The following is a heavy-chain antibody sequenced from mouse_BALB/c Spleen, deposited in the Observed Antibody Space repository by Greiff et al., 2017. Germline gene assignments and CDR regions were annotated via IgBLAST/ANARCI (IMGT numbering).Heavy chain of an antibody. J-gene: IGHJ2*01. CDR3: ARENDYLFDY. D-gene: IGHD2-4*01. CDR2: ISYSGST. CDR1: GYSITSDYA. V-gene: IGHV3-2*02. Sequence: EVMLVESGPGLVKPSQSLSLTCTVTGYSITSDYAWNWIRQFPGNKLEWMGYISYSGSTSYNPSLKSRISITRDTSKNQFFLQLNSVTTEDTATYYCARENDYLFDYWGQGTTLTVSS.